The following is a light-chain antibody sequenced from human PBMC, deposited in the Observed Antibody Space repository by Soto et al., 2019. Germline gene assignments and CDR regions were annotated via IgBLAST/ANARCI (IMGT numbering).Light chain of an antibody. CDR3: NSYISGSSTLYV. V-gene: IGLV2-14*01. Sequence: QSALTQPASVSGSPGQSITISCTGTSSDVGGYNYVSWYQQHPGKAPKLMIFHVSNRPSGVSNRFSGSKSGNTASLTISGLQAEDEADYYCNSYISGSSTLYVFGTGTKLTVL. J-gene: IGLJ1*01. CDR2: HVS. CDR1: SSDVGGYNY.